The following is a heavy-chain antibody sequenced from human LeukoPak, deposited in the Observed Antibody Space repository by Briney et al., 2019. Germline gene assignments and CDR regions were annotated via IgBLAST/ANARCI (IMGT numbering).Heavy chain of an antibody. Sequence: PGGSMRLSCAASGFTFSSYGMSWVRQAPGKGLEWVSAISGSGGSTYYADSVKGRFTISRDNSKNTLYLQMNSLRAEDTAVYYCAKRWVMATDWFDPWGQGTLVTVSS. CDR2: ISGSGGST. J-gene: IGHJ5*02. D-gene: IGHD5-24*01. CDR3: AKRWVMATDWFDP. CDR1: GFTFSSYG. V-gene: IGHV3-23*01.